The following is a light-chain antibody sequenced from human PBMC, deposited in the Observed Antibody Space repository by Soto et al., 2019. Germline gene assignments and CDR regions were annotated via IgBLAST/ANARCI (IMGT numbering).Light chain of an antibody. CDR2: EVS. J-gene: IGLJ1*01. CDR3: SSYTSSSTLEGV. V-gene: IGLV2-14*02. CDR1: STDVGSHKL. Sequence: QSALTQPASVSGSPGQSITISCTGTSTDVGSHKLVSWYQQYPGNAPKLIIYEVSNRPSGVSNRFSGSKSGNTASLTISGLQAEDEADYYCSSYTSSSTLEGVFGTGTKVTVL.